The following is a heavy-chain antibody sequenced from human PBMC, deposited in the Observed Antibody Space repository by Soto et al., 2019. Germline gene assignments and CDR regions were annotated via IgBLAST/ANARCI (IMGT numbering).Heavy chain of an antibody. CDR3: AIEYGVSEN. V-gene: IGHV3-30*03. D-gene: IGHD4-17*01. CDR1: GFTFSSYG. Sequence: QVQLGESGGGVVQPGRSLRLSCAASGFTFSSYGMHWVRQAPGKGLEWVAVISYDGSNKYYADSVKGRFTISRDNSKNTLYLQMNSLRAEDTAVYYCAIEYGVSENWGQGTLVTVSS. CDR2: ISYDGSNK. J-gene: IGHJ4*02.